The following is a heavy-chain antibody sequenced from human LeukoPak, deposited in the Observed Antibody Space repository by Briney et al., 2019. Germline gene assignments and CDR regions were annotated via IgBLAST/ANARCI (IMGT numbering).Heavy chain of an antibody. CDR1: GFTFDDYA. CDR3: AKDSYYGSGVFDY. D-gene: IGHD3-10*01. CDR2: ISWNSGSI. Sequence: GRSLRLSCAASGFTFDDYAMHWVRQAPGKGLEWVSGISWNSGSIGYADSGKGRFTISRDNAKNSLYLQMNSLRAEDTALCYCAKDSYYGSGVFDYWGQGTLVTVSS. J-gene: IGHJ4*02. V-gene: IGHV3-9*01.